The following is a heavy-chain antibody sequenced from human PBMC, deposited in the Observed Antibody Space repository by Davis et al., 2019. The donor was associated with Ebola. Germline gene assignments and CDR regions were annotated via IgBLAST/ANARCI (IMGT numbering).Heavy chain of an antibody. CDR3: ERDPALVVTGGGWFFGL. CDR2: ISSCSNYI. D-gene: IGHD2-21*02. V-gene: IGHV3-21*01. J-gene: IGHJ2*01. CDR1: GFTFSSNN. Sequence: GGSLRLSCAASGFTFSSNNMNWVRHSPGPALSFVSFISSCSNYIYDADSLKGRFTVSRDNAKNSLYLQMNSLRAEDTAVYYCERDPALVVTGGGWFFGLWGRGTLVTVSS.